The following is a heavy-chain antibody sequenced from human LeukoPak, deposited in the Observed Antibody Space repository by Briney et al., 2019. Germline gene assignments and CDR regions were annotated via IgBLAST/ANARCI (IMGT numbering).Heavy chain of an antibody. D-gene: IGHD3-16*02. CDR1: GFTFSSYG. V-gene: IGHV3-30*18. J-gene: IGHJ4*02. Sequence: PGGSLRLSCAASGFTFSSYGMHWVRQAPGKGLEWVAVISYDGSNKYYADSVKGRFTISRDNSKNTLYLQMNSLRAEDTAVYYCAKDYVWGSYRYWGVFDYWGQGTLVTVSS. CDR2: ISYDGSNK. CDR3: AKDYVWGSYRYWGVFDY.